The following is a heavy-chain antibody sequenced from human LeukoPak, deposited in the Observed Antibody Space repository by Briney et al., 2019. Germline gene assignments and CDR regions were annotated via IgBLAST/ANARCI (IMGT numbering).Heavy chain of an antibody. Sequence: SETLSLTCTVSGGSISSYYWTWIRQPAGKGLEWIGRIYTTGSTNYNPSLNSRVTMSVDTSKNQFSLKLSSVTAADTAVYYCARHGYSGYDDYPYYMDVWGKGTAVTVSS. CDR3: ARHGYSGYDDYPYYMDV. CDR2: IYTTGST. J-gene: IGHJ6*03. D-gene: IGHD5-12*01. V-gene: IGHV4-4*07. CDR1: GGSISSYY.